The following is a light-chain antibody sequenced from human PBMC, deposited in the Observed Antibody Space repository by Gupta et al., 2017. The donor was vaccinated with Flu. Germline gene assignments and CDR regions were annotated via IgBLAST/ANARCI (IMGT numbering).Light chain of an antibody. CDR3: CSFAGSYTLV. CDR2: DVT. Sequence: QSALTPPRSVSGSPGQSVTISCTGTSSDIGDYDYVSWFQQHPGKAPKLLIYDVTKRSSGVPARFSGSKSGNTASLTISGLQADDEADYHCCSFAGSYTLVFGGGTKLTVL. CDR1: SSDIGDYDY. V-gene: IGLV2-11*01. J-gene: IGLJ2*01.